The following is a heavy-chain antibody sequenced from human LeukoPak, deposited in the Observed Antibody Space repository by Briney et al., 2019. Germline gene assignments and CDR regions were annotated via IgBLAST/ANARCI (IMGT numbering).Heavy chain of an antibody. J-gene: IGHJ4*02. V-gene: IGHV3-74*01. D-gene: IGHD3-22*01. CDR2: INSDGRTT. CDR1: DFTFSSYW. CDR3: AREGYYDSSGYSIRFSY. Sequence: PGGSLSLSCEASDFTFSSYWMHWVRPAPGKGLVWVSRINSDGRTTIYADSVKGRFTISRDNAKNTLYLQMNSLRAEDTAVYYCAREGYYDSSGYSIRFSYWGQGTLVTVSS.